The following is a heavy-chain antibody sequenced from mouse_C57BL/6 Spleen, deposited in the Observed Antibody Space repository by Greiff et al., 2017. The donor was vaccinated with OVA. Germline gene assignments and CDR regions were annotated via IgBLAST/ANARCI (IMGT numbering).Heavy chain of an antibody. D-gene: IGHD4-1*01. CDR2: IWRGGST. CDR3: ARMDWAGY. CDR1: GFSLTSYG. V-gene: IGHV2-2*01. J-gene: IGHJ2*01. Sequence: VQLQQPGPGLVQPSQSLSISCTASGFSLTSYGVHWVRQSPGQGLEWMGVIWRGGSTAYNAAFISRLSISKDNSKRQVFFKMSSLQADDTAIYYCARMDWAGYWGQGTTLTVSS.